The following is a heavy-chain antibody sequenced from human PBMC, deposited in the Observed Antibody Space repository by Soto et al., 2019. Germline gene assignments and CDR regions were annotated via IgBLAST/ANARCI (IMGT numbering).Heavy chain of an antibody. V-gene: IGHV6-1*01. CDR2: TYYRSRWYN. Sequence: SQTLSLTCAISGDSVSSNRDAWHWIRQSPSRGLEWLGRTYYRSRWYNDYSVSLKSRITINPDPFRNEFSLQLNSVTPEDTAVYYCVSDNILRPTDLFDYWCPALLVTV. CDR3: VSDNILRPTDLFDY. J-gene: IGHJ4*02. CDR1: GDSVSSNRDA. D-gene: IGHD4-17*01.